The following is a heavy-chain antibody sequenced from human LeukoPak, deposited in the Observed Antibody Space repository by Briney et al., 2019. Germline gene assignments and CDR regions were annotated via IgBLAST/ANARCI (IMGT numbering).Heavy chain of an antibody. D-gene: IGHD4-23*01. CDR3: ARGRPHGNDY. V-gene: IGHV3-7*01. Sequence: GGSLRLSCAASGFTFSMYWMTWVRQAPGKGLEWVANIKQDGSEKYYVDSVKGRFSISRDNTKNTLYLQMNSLRVEDTAVYYCARGRPHGNDYWGQGTLVTVSS. CDR2: IKQDGSEK. J-gene: IGHJ4*02. CDR1: GFTFSMYW.